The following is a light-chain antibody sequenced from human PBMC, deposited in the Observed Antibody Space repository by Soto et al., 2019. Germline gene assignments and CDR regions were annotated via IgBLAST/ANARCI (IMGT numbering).Light chain of an antibody. CDR3: SSYTSSTTWV. J-gene: IGLJ3*02. CDR1: GSDVGFSKF. CDR2: EVS. Sequence: QSALTQPASVSGSPGQSITISCTGTGSDVGFSKFVSWHQQHPGKAPKLIIYEVSDRPSGVSNRFSGSKSGNTASLTISGLQAEDEAAYYCSSYTSSTTWVFGGGTKLTVL. V-gene: IGLV2-14*01.